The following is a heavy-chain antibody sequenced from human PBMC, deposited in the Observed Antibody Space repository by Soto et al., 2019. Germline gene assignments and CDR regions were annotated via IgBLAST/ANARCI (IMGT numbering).Heavy chain of an antibody. D-gene: IGHD3-22*01. CDR2: IYNGGST. V-gene: IGHV4-30-4*01. Sequence: PSETLSLTCTVSGGSISTVDYYWSWIRQPPDKGLEWIGHIYNGGSTYNNPSLKSRVTISVDTSKNQFSLKLSSVTAADTAVYYCARTKGYYDSSGYFSGAPRRRAFDIWGQGTMVTVSS. CDR1: GGSISTVDYY. J-gene: IGHJ3*02. CDR3: ARTKGYYDSSGYFSGAPRRRAFDI.